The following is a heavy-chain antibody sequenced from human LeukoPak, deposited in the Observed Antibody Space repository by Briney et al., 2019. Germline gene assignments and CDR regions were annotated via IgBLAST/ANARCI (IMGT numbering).Heavy chain of an antibody. CDR1: GFTFSSYD. D-gene: IGHD3-10*01. V-gene: IGHV3-30*02. Sequence: GGSLRLSCAASGFTFSSYDIHWVRQAPGKGLEWVAFIRYDGSNKYYADSVRGRFTISRDNSKNSLYLQMNSLRAEDTAVYYCARLSVWFRDFDYWGQGTLVTVSS. CDR3: ARLSVWFRDFDY. J-gene: IGHJ4*02. CDR2: IRYDGSNK.